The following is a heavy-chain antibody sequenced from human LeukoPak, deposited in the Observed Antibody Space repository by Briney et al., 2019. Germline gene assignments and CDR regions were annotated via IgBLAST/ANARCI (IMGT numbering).Heavy chain of an antibody. D-gene: IGHD6-19*01. J-gene: IGHJ6*03. CDR1: GGSISSSNW. CDR2: IYHSGST. V-gene: IGHV4-4*02. Sequence: SETLSLTCAVSGGSISSSNWWRWVRHPPGKGLEWIGEIYHSGSTNYNPSLKSRVTISVDTSKNQFSLKLSSVTAADTAVYYCARSEQFPYYMDVWGKGTTVTVSS. CDR3: ARSEQFPYYMDV.